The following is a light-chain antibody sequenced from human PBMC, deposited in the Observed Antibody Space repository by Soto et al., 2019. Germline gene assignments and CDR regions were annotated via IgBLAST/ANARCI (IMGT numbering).Light chain of an antibody. Sequence: EIVLTQSPGTLSLSPGERATLSCRASQSVSSSYFAWYQQKPGQAHRLLIYGASSRATGIPDRFSGSGSGTDFTLTISRLEPEDFAVYYRQQYGSSPLTFGGGTKVEIK. CDR3: QQYGSSPLT. V-gene: IGKV3-20*01. J-gene: IGKJ4*01. CDR1: QSVSSSY. CDR2: GAS.